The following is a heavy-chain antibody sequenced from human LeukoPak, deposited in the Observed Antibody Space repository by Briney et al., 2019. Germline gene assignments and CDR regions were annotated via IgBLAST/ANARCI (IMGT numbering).Heavy chain of an antibody. CDR2: ISRSGGST. CDR3: ASTYDSDSSGYYPFDY. J-gene: IGHJ4*02. V-gene: IGHV3-64*01. CDR1: GFSFSSYP. Sequence: GGSLRLSCAASGFSFSSYPMHWVRQAPGKGLEYVSSISRSGGSTYYANSVKGRFTISRDNSKNTLYLQMGSLRAEDTAVYYCASTYDSDSSGYYPFDYWGQGALVTVSS. D-gene: IGHD3-22*01.